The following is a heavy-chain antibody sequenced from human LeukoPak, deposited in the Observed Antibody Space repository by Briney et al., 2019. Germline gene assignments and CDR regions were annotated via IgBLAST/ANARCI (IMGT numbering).Heavy chain of an antibody. CDR2: INHSGST. V-gene: IGHV4-34*01. Sequence: SETLSLTCTVSGGSISNNYWSWIRQPPGKGLEWIGEINHSGSTNYNPSLKSRVTISVDTSKNQFSLKLSSVTAADTAVYYCARVVIAAAGIDYWGQGNLVTVSS. J-gene: IGHJ4*02. CDR3: ARVVIAAAGIDY. CDR1: GGSISNNY. D-gene: IGHD6-13*01.